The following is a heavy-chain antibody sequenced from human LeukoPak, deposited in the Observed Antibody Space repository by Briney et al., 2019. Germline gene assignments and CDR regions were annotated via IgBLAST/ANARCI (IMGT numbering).Heavy chain of an antibody. CDR3: ARGPGYSYGYYYYYYMDV. D-gene: IGHD5-18*01. J-gene: IGHJ6*03. Sequence: PSETLSLTCTVSGYSISSGYYWGWIRQPPGKGLEWIGSIYHSGSTYYNPSLKSRVTISVDTSKNQFSLKLSSVTAADTAVYYCARGPGYSYGYYYYYYMDVWGKGTTVTVSS. V-gene: IGHV4-38-2*02. CDR2: IYHSGST. CDR1: GYSISSGYY.